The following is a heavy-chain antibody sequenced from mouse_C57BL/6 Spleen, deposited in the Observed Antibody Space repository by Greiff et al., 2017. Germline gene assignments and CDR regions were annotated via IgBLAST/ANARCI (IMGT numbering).Heavy chain of an antibody. CDR3: ARSNLSIYYYYFDY. CDR2: IYPGDGDT. CDR1: GYAFSSYW. J-gene: IGHJ2*01. V-gene: IGHV1-80*01. D-gene: IGHD1-1*01. Sequence: QVHVKQSGAELVKPGASVKISCKASGYAFSSYWMNWVKQRPGKGLEWIGQIYPGDGDTNYNGKFKGKATLTADKSSSTAYMQLSSLTSEDSAVYFCARSNLSIYYYYFDYWGQGTTLTVSS.